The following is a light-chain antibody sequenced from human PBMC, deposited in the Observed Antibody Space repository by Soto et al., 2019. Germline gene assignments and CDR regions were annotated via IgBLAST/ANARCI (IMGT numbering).Light chain of an antibody. CDR1: QSISTW. CDR2: KAS. CDR3: QQYNTYGYVWT. J-gene: IGKJ1*01. Sequence: DIQMTQSPSTLSASVGDRVTITCRASQSISTWLAWYQQKAGKAPSLLIFKASELESGVPSRFTGSGSGTESTLNITSLQPDDFATYYCQQYNTYGYVWTFGQGTKVEIK. V-gene: IGKV1-5*03.